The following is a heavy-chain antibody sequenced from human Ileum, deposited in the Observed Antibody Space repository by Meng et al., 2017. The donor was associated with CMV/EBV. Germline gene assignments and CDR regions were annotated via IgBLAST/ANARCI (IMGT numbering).Heavy chain of an antibody. CDR1: GGFFRGYP. CDR2: IDHSGGT. Sequence: QLGAGLLKPSGTLSLHCRVAGGFFRGYPWTWIRQPPGKGLEWIGEIDHSGGTNYNPSLKSRVAISLDTSKTQFSLKLNSVTAADTAVYYCATGSSQAWELSHYWGQGILVTVSS. V-gene: IGHV4-34*02. J-gene: IGHJ4*02. CDR3: ATGSSQAWELSHY. D-gene: IGHD3-16*02.